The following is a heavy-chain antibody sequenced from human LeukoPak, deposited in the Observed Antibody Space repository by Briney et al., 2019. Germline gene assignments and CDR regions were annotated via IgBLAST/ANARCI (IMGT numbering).Heavy chain of an antibody. D-gene: IGHD4-23*01. CDR2: INHSGST. Sequence: SETLSLTCAVYGGSFSAYYWTWIRQPPGKGLEWIGEINHSGSTNYNPSLKSRVTISVDTSKNQFSLKLSSVTAADTAVYYCTRGPVARFYYYYMDVWGKGTTVTVSS. CDR1: GGSFSAYY. CDR3: TRGPVARFYYYYMDV. J-gene: IGHJ6*03. V-gene: IGHV4-34*01.